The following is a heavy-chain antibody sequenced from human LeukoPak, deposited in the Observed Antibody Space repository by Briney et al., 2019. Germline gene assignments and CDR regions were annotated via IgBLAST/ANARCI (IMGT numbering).Heavy chain of an antibody. Sequence: SETLSLTCAVYGGSFSGYYWSWIRQPPGKGLEWIGEINHSGSTNYNASLKSRVTISGDTSKNQFSLKLSSVTAADTAVYYCVRGLHYDILTGYTNHYYFDYWGQGIQVIVSS. V-gene: IGHV4-34*01. CDR1: GGSFSGYY. CDR3: VRGLHYDILTGYTNHYYFDY. D-gene: IGHD3-9*01. CDR2: INHSGST. J-gene: IGHJ4*02.